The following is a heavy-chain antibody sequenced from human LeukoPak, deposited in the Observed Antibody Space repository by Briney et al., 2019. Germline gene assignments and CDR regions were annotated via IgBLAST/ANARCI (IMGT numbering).Heavy chain of an antibody. V-gene: IGHV3-74*01. J-gene: IGHJ3*02. Sequence: GRSLRLSCAASGFTFDDYAMHWVRQAPGKGLVWVSRINTDGSSTSYADSVKGRFTISRDNAKNTLYLQMNSLRAEDTAVYYCARVRYGDYGEDLDAFDIWGQGTMVTVSS. CDR3: ARVRYGDYGEDLDAFDI. CDR1: GFTFDDYA. D-gene: IGHD4-17*01. CDR2: INTDGSST.